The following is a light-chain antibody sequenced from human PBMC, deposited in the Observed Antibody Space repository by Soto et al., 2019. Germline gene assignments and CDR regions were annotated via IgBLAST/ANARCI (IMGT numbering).Light chain of an antibody. V-gene: IGLV1-40*01. J-gene: IGLJ3*02. CDR2: GNS. Sequence: QSVLTQPPSVSGAPGQRVTISCTGSSSNIGAGYDVHWYQQLPGTAPKLLIYGNSNRPSAVPDRFSGSKSGTSASLAITGLQAEDEADYYCQSYDSSLSGWVFGGGTKLTVL. CDR1: SSNIGAGYD. CDR3: QSYDSSLSGWV.